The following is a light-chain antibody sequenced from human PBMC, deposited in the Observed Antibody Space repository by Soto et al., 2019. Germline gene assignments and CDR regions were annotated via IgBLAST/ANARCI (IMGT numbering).Light chain of an antibody. CDR1: QVINNL. V-gene: IGKV1-12*01. Sequence: DIQMTQSPSSVSASVGDSVTITCRANQVINNLLAWYQQKPGKAPKLLIYSTSNVQNGAPSRFSGGISGTDFTLTSSSLQTEDFATYYCQQANSFPWTFGQGTRVDIK. J-gene: IGKJ1*01. CDR2: STS. CDR3: QQANSFPWT.